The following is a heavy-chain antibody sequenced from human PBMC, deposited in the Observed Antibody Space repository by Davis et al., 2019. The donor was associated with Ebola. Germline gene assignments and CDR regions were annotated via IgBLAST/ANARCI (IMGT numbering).Heavy chain of an antibody. J-gene: IGHJ4*02. Sequence: GESLKISCAVSGFTFSTYWMHWVRQAPGKGLVWVSRINGDGSSTIYADSVRGRFTISRDNAKNTLYLQMNSLRAEDTAVYYCARDSLPPSGFEPYWGQGTLVTVSS. D-gene: IGHD5-12*01. V-gene: IGHV3-74*01. CDR2: INGDGSST. CDR1: GFTFSTYW. CDR3: ARDSLPPSGFEPY.